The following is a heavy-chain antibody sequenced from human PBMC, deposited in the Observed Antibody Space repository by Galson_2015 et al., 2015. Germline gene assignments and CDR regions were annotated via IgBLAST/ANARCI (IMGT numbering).Heavy chain of an antibody. CDR3: ARVGGSSRSGWIDP. D-gene: IGHD6-13*01. CDR2: IWFDGTNK. CDR1: GFISSTYG. J-gene: IGHJ5*02. Sequence: SLRLSCAASGFISSTYGIHWVRQAPGEGLEWVAVIWFDGTNKYYADSVRGRFTISTDNSKNTLDLQMNSLRAEDTAVYYCARVGGSSRSGWIDPWGQGTLVTVSS. V-gene: IGHV3-33*01.